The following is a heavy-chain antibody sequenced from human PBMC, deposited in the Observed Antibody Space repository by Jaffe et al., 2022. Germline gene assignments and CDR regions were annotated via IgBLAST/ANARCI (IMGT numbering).Heavy chain of an antibody. CDR3: AKELFSGWYYFDY. Sequence: QVQLVESGGGVVQPGGSLRLSCAASGFTFSSYGMHWVRQAPGKGLEWVAFIRYDGSNKYYADSVKGRFTISRDNSKNTLYLQMNSLRAEDTAVYYCAKELFSGWYYFDYWGQGTLVTVSS. CDR1: GFTFSSYG. D-gene: IGHD6-19*01. J-gene: IGHJ4*02. CDR2: IRYDGSNK. V-gene: IGHV3-30*02.